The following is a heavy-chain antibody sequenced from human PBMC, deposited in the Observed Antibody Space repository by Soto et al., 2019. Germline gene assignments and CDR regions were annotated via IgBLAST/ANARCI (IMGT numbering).Heavy chain of an antibody. J-gene: IGHJ3*02. CDR1: GGFVSSGSYY. V-gene: IGHV4-34*01. D-gene: IGHD1-1*01. CDR3: ARVERGTATTVVDAFDI. Sequence: QVQLQQWGAGLLKPSETLSLTCAVYGGFVSSGSYYWSWIRQPPGKGLEWIGEVGQSAGNHFNPSLKSRVTISVDTSKYQFSLKMSSVTAADTALYYCARVERGTATTVVDAFDIWGPGTMVTVSS. CDR2: VGQSAGN.